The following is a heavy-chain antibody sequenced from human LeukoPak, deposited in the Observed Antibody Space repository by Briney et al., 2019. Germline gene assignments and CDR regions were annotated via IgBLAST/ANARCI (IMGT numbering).Heavy chain of an antibody. D-gene: IGHD1-1*01. V-gene: IGHV3-23*01. Sequence: GGSLRPSCAASGFTFSSYAMIWVRQAPGKGLEWVSAISGSGGSTYYADSVKGRFTISRDNSKNTLYLQMNSLRAEDTAVYYYAKDRWATQTTYDAFDIWGQGTMVTVSS. CDR3: AKDRWATQTTYDAFDI. CDR2: ISGSGGST. CDR1: GFTFSSYA. J-gene: IGHJ3*02.